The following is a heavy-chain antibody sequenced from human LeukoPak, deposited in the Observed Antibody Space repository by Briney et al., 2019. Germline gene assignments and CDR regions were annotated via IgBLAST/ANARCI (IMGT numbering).Heavy chain of an antibody. D-gene: IGHD3-3*01. CDR3: ARGRYYDFWSGYYEGVSGYYYYYYMDV. CDR1: GYTFTSYD. Sequence: ASVKVSCKASGYTFTSYDINWVRQATGRGLEWMGWMNPNSGNTGYAQKFQGRVTMTRNTSISTAYMELSSLRSEDTAVYYCARGRYYDFWSGYYEGVSGYYYYYYMDVWGKGTTVTVSS. V-gene: IGHV1-8*01. CDR2: MNPNSGNT. J-gene: IGHJ6*03.